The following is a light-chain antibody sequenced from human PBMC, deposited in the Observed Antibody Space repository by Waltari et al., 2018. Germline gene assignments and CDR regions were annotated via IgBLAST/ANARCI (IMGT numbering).Light chain of an antibody. J-gene: IGLJ1*01. V-gene: IGLV2-14*01. CDR2: DVS. CDR3: SSYTSSSTLV. Sequence: QSALTQPASVSGSPGQSLTISCTGTSSDVGGYNYVSWYQQHPGKAPKLAIYDVSNRPSGVSNRFAGSKSGNPASLTISGLQAEDEADYYCSSYTSSSTLVFGTGTKVTVL. CDR1: SSDVGGYNY.